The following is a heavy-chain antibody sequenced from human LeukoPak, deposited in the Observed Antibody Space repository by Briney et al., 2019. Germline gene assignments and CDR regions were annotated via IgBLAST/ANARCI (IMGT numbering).Heavy chain of an antibody. Sequence: GASVKVSCKASGYTFTGHYMHWVRQAPGQGLEWMGWINPNSGGRDYAQKFQGRVTLNRDTSISTAYMELSRLRSDDTAVYYCARGDYYDSSGYPDYWGQGTLVTVSS. J-gene: IGHJ4*02. CDR1: GYTFTGHY. D-gene: IGHD3-22*01. CDR3: ARGDYYDSSGYPDY. V-gene: IGHV1-2*02. CDR2: INPNSGGR.